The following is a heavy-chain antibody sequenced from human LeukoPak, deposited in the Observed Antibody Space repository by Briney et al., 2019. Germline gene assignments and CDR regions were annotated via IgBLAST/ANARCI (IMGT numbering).Heavy chain of an antibody. Sequence: ASVKVSCKASGYTFTSYDINWVRQATGQGLEWMGWMNPNSGNTGYAQKFQGRVTMTRDTSISTAYMELSRLRSDDTAVYYCARADSPGDAFDIWGQGTMVTVSS. CDR2: MNPNSGNT. CDR3: ARADSPGDAFDI. CDR1: GYTFTSYD. D-gene: IGHD3-10*01. J-gene: IGHJ3*02. V-gene: IGHV1-8*01.